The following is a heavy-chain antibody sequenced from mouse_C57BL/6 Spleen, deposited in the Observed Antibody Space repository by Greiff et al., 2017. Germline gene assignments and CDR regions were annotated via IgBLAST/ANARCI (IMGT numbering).Heavy chain of an antibody. J-gene: IGHJ4*01. CDR2: IRNKANNHET. CDR1: GFTFSDAW. CDR3: TRDSYYYGSSYVGAMDD. Sequence: EVKVEESGGGLVQPGGSMKLSCAASGFTFSDAWMDWVRQSPEKGLEWVAEIRNKANNHETYYAESVKGRFTISRDDSKSSVYLQMNSLRAEDTGIYYCTRDSYYYGSSYVGAMDDWGQGTSVTVSS. V-gene: IGHV6-6*01. D-gene: IGHD1-1*01.